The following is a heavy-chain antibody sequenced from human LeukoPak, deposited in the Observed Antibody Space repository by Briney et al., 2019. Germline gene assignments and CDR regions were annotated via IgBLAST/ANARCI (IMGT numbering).Heavy chain of an antibody. J-gene: IGHJ6*02. Sequence: SQTLSLTCAISGDSVSSNSAAWNRIRQSPSRGLEWLGRTYYRSKWYNDYAVSVKSRITINPDTSKNQFSLKLSSVTAADTAVYYCARLGMITFGGVIDPYYYYGMDVWGQGTTVTVFS. CDR3: ARLGMITFGGVIDPYYYYGMDV. CDR2: TYYRSKWYN. V-gene: IGHV6-1*01. CDR1: GDSVSSNSAA. D-gene: IGHD3-16*02.